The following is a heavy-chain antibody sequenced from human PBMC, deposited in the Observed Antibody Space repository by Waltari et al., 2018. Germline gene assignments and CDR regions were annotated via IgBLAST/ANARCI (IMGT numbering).Heavy chain of an antibody. CDR1: GFTLTNYN. CDR3: ARDLSFRMLSNY. V-gene: IGHV3-21*02. Sequence: EVQLVESGGGLVKPGGSLRLSCAASGFTLTNYNMNWVRQAPGKGLGWVSSIDSSRTYINYADAVKGRFTISRDDAKNLLYLQMDSLRAEDSAVYYCARDLSFRMLSNYWGQGTLVTVSS. CDR2: IDSSRTYI. D-gene: IGHD2-8*01. J-gene: IGHJ4*02.